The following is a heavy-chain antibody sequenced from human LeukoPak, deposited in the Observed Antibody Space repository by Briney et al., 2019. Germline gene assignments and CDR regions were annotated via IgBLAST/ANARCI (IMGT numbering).Heavy chain of an antibody. CDR3: AREKWEDSSGYFLLY. J-gene: IGHJ4*02. Sequence: ASVRVSCKASGYTFSNYGISWVRQAPGQVLEWLGWTSGSNGDTYYPQPFKGRVTMTTDTSTNTVFLELRNLRYDDTAVYFCAREKWEDSSGYFLLYWGQGTLVTVSS. CDR1: GYTFSNYG. V-gene: IGHV1-18*01. CDR2: TSGSNGDT. D-gene: IGHD3-22*01.